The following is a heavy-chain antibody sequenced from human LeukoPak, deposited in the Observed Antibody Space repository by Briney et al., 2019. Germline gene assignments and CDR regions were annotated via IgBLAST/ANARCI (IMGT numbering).Heavy chain of an antibody. D-gene: IGHD2/OR15-2a*01. V-gene: IGHV4-39*01. CDR1: GGSISSSSYY. J-gene: IGHJ4*02. CDR3: ARHRREEIAPFDY. Sequence: SETLSLTCTVSGGSISSSSYYWGWIRQPPGKGPEWIGSIYYSGSTYYNPSLKSRVTISVDTSKNQFSLKLSSVTAADTAVYYCARHRREEIAPFDYWGQGTLVTVSS. CDR2: IYYSGST.